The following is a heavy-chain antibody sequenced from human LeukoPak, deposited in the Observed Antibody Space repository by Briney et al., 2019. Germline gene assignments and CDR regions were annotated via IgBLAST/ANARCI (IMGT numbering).Heavy chain of an antibody. CDR1: GFTFSNYG. J-gene: IGHJ5*02. D-gene: IGHD6-13*01. V-gene: IGHV3-30*02. Sequence: GGSLRLSCAASGFTFSNYGMHWVRQAPGKGLEWVAFIRYDGSNKYYAGSVKGRFTISRDNSKNTLYLQMNSLRAEDTAVYYCAKPLLQQLVTCWFDPWGQGTLVTDSS. CDR2: IRYDGSNK. CDR3: AKPLLQQLVTCWFDP.